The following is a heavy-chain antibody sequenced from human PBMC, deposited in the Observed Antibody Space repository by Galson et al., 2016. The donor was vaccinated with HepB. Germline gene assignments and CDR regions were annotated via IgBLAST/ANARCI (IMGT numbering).Heavy chain of an antibody. CDR3: ARGASGSPRLARVNFDY. J-gene: IGHJ4*02. D-gene: IGHD6-6*01. Sequence: SLRLSCAASGFTSSNHWMSWVRQAPGKGLEWVAGISQDGGKKDYLESVKGRFTISRDNAKNSVYLHMISLTPEDTAVYYCARGASGSPRLARVNFDYWGQGALVTVSS. CDR2: ISQDGGKK. V-gene: IGHV3-7*03. CDR1: GFTSSNHW.